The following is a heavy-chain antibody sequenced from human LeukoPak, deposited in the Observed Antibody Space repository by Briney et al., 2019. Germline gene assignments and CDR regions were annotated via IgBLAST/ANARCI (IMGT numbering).Heavy chain of an antibody. J-gene: IGHJ4*02. D-gene: IGHD3-22*01. V-gene: IGHV3-21*01. CDR3: ARDFYDTSGYYYDY. CDR1: GFTFSRYS. CDR2: ISGSSSYK. Sequence: GGSLRLSCAASGFTFSRYSMNWVRQAPGKGLEWVSSISGSSSYKYYADSVKGRFTISRDNAKNSLYLQMNSLRAEDTAVYYCARDFYDTSGYYYDYWGQGTLVTVSS.